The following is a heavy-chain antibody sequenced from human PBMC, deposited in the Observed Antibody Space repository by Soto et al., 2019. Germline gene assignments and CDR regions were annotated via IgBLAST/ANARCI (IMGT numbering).Heavy chain of an antibody. J-gene: IGHJ4*02. Sequence: QVQLVQSGAEVKKPGASVKVSCKASGYTFTSYDINWVRQATGQGLEWMGWMNPNSGNTGYAQKFPGKVTMNRNTSISTAYLELSSLGSEETAVYYCARGLAGRIDYWGQGNLVTLSS. CDR3: ARGLAGRIDY. D-gene: IGHD6-25*01. CDR1: GYTFTSYD. V-gene: IGHV1-8*01. CDR2: MNPNSGNT.